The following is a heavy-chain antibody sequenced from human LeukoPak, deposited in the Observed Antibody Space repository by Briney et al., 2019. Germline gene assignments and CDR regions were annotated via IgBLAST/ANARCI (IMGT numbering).Heavy chain of an antibody. V-gene: IGHV4-31*03. CDR3: ARVVSAVYGDFLDY. CDR2: IYYSGST. Sequence: SQTLSLTCTVSGGSISSGGYYWSWLRQHPGKGLEWFGYIYYSGSTYYNPSLKSRVTISVDTSKNQFSLKLSSVTAADTAVYYCARVVSAVYGDFLDYWGQGTLVTVSS. J-gene: IGHJ4*02. CDR1: GGSISSGGYY. D-gene: IGHD4-17*01.